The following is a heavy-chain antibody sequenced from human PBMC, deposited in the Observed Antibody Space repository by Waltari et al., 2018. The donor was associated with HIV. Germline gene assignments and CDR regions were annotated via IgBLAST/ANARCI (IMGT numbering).Heavy chain of an antibody. CDR2: IYYSGST. V-gene: IGHV4-39*07. Sequence: QLQLQESGPGLVKPSETLSLTCTVSGGSISSSSYYWGWIRQPPGKGLEWIGSIYYSGSTYYNPSLKSRVTISVDTSKNQFSLKLSSVTAADTAVYYCAGTTVTTLDWYFDLWGRGTLVTVSS. CDR1: GGSISSSSYY. J-gene: IGHJ2*01. D-gene: IGHD4-17*01. CDR3: AGTTVTTLDWYFDL.